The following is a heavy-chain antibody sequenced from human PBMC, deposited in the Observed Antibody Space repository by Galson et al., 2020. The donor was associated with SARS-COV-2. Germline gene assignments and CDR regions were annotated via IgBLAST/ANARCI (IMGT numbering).Heavy chain of an antibody. J-gene: IGHJ4*02. CDR2: ISAYNGNT. D-gene: IGHD3-22*01. V-gene: IGHV1-18*01. CDR3: ARALTLYYDSSGYHPYYFDY. CDR1: GYTFTSYG. Sequence: ASVKVSFKSSGYTFTSYGISWVRQAPGQGLEWMGWISAYNGNTNYAQKLQGRVTMTTDTSTSTAYMELRSLRSDDTDVYYCARALTLYYDSSGYHPYYFDYWGQGTLVTVAS.